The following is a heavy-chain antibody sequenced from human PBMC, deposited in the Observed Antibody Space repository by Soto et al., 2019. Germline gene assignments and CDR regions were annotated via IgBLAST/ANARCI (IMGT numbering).Heavy chain of an antibody. CDR3: ARVNYYDSSGVFDP. D-gene: IGHD3-22*01. V-gene: IGHV4-38-2*01. CDR2: IYHSGST. CDR1: GYSISSGYY. Sequence: SETLSLTCAVSGYSISSGYYWDWIRQPPGKGLEWIGSIYHSGSTYYNPSLKSRVTISVDTSKNQFSLKLSSVTAADTAVYYCARVNYYDSSGVFDPWGQGTLVTV. J-gene: IGHJ5*02.